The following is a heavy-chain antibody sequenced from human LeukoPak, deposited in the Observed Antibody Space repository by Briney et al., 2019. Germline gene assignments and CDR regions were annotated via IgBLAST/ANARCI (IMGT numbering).Heavy chain of an antibody. Sequence: SVKVSCKASGGTFSSYAISWVRQAPGQGLEWMGGIIPIFGTANYAQKFQGRDTITADESTSTAYMELSSLRSEDTAVYYCASGSTHWTTVNSIDYWGQGTLVTVSS. CDR3: ASGSTHWTTVNSIDY. D-gene: IGHD4-17*01. V-gene: IGHV1-69*13. J-gene: IGHJ4*02. CDR1: GGTFSSYA. CDR2: IIPIFGTA.